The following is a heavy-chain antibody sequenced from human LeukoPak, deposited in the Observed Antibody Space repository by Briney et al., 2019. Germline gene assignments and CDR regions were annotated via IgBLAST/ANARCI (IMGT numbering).Heavy chain of an antibody. CDR1: GFTFSSYG. CDR2: ISYDGSNK. J-gene: IGHJ3*02. D-gene: IGHD3-22*01. Sequence: GGSLRLSCAASGFTFSSYGMHWVRQAPGKGLEWVAVISYDGSNKYYADSVEGRFTISRDNSKNTLYLQMNSLRAEDTAVYYCARDVHYYDHRNDAFDIWGQGTMVTVSS. CDR3: ARDVHYYDHRNDAFDI. V-gene: IGHV3-30*03.